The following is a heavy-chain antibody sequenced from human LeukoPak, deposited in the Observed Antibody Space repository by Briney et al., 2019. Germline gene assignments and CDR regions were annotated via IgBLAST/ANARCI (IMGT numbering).Heavy chain of an antibody. J-gene: IGHJ5*02. D-gene: IGHD2-2*01. CDR3: ARGGTSWFDP. V-gene: IGHV4-59*01. CDR1: GGSISSYY. CDR2: IYYSGNT. Sequence: SETLSLTCTVSGGSISSYYWSWIRHPPGKGLEWIGYIYYSGNTNYNPSPKSRVTISVDTSKNQFSLNLRSVTAADTAVYYCARGGTSWFDPWGQGTLVTVSS.